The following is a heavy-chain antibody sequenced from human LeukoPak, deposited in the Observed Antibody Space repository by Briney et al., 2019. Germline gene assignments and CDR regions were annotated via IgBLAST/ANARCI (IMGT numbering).Heavy chain of an antibody. CDR2: ISYDGSNK. Sequence: PGGSLRLSCAASGFTFSKYAMHWVRQAPGKGLEWVAVISYDGSNKYYADSVKGRFTISRDNAKNSLYLQMNSLRAEDTALYYCANPGGYSYGSGYALDIWGQGTMVTVSS. J-gene: IGHJ3*02. D-gene: IGHD5-18*01. CDR1: GFTFSKYA. V-gene: IGHV3-30-3*01. CDR3: ANPGGYSYGSGYALDI.